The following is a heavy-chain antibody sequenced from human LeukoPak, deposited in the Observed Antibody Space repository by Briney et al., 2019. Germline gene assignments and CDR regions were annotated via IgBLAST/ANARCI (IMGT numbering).Heavy chain of an antibody. D-gene: IGHD2-15*01. V-gene: IGHV1-2*02. J-gene: IGHJ6*03. CDR1: GYTFTSYG. CDR3: ARGVVAATFYYYMDV. Sequence: ASVKVSCKASGYTFTSYGISWVRQAPGQGLEWMGWINPNSGATKYAQEFQDRVTVTRDTSVGTAYMELPGLRSDDTAIYYCARGVVAATFYYYMDVWGKGTTVTVSS. CDR2: INPNSGAT.